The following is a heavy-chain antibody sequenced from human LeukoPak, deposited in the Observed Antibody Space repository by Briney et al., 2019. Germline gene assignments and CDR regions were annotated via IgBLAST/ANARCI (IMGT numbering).Heavy chain of an antibody. D-gene: IGHD3-10*01. CDR3: ATGARGRD. V-gene: IGHV3-15*01. J-gene: IGHJ4*02. Sequence: GGSLRLSCVVSGLTFSNYWMSWVRQAPGKGLEWVGRVKSKTDGGTTEYAAHVKGRFTISRDDSKNTLHLEMNSLKTEDTGVYYCATGARGRDWGQGTLVTVSS. CDR2: VKSKTDGGTT. CDR1: GLTFSNYW.